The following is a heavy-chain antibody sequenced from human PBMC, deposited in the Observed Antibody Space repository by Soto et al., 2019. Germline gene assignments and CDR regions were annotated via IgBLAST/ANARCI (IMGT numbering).Heavy chain of an antibody. CDR3: AQHDFVNVYNPGLVS. V-gene: IGHV3-23*01. J-gene: IGHJ4*02. CDR1: GFTFTSYA. CDR2: ISGSGGDT. D-gene: IGHD3-9*01. Sequence: EVQLLESGGGLVQPGGSLRLSCSASGFTFTSYAMSWVRQAPGKGLEWVSGISGSGGDTKSADSVKGRFTISRDNFTKMLSLQIIGPTAEGTAGYYCAQHDFVNVYNPGLVSWGQGTLVTVSS.